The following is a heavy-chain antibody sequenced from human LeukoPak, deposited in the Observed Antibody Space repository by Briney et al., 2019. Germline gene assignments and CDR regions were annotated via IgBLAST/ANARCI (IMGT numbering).Heavy chain of an antibody. D-gene: IGHD5-24*01. CDR2: IKQDGSKK. J-gene: IGHJ4*02. V-gene: IGHV3-7*04. Sequence: GGSLRLSCVASGFPFSSYWMTWVRQAPGKGREWVTNIKQDGSKKSYVDSVKGRFTISRDNAKNSLYLQMNSLRAEDTAIYYCTRVGYIDEGIDYWGQGTLVTVSS. CDR3: TRVGYIDEGIDY. CDR1: GFPFSSYW.